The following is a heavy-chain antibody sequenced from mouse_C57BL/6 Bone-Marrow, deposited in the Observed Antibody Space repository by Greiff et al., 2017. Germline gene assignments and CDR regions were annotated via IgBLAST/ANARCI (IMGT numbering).Heavy chain of an antibody. V-gene: IGHV1-81*01. D-gene: IGHD1-1*01. CDR3: ASYYGSSYPAWFAY. J-gene: IGHJ3*01. CDR1: GYTFTSYG. Sequence: QVQLQQSGAELARPGASVKLSCKASGYTFTSYGISWVKQRTGQGLEWIGEIYPRSGNTFYNEQFKGKATLTADKSSSPAYMELRSLTSADSAVYFCASYYGSSYPAWFAYWGQGTLVTVSA. CDR2: IYPRSGNT.